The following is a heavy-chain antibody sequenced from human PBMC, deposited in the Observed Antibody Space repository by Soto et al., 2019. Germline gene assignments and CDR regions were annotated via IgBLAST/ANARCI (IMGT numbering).Heavy chain of an antibody. CDR1: GFTFSSYS. Sequence: GGSLRLSCAASGFTFSSYSMNWVRQAPGKGLEWVSYISSSSSTKYYADSVKGRFTISRDNAENTIYLQMNSLRAEDTAVYYCARDLCSTSYCLQSWGQGTLVTVSS. D-gene: IGHD3-10*01. CDR3: ARDLCSTSYCLQS. CDR2: ISSSSSTK. V-gene: IGHV3-48*01. J-gene: IGHJ4*02.